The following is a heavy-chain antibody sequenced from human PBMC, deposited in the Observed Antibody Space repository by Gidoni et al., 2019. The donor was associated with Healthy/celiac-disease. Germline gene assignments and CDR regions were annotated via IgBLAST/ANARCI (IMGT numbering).Heavy chain of an antibody. CDR3: ARNNYYDSRDYFDY. V-gene: IGHV3-33*01. D-gene: IGHD3-22*01. CDR2: IWYDGSNK. CDR1: SSYG. Sequence: SSYGMHWVRQAPGKGLEWVAVIWYDGSNKYYADSVKGRFTISRDNSKNTLYLQMNSLRAEDTAVYYCARNNYYDSRDYFDYWGQGTLVTGS. J-gene: IGHJ4*02.